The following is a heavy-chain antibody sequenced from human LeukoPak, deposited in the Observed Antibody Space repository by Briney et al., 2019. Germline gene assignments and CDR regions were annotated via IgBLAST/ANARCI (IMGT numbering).Heavy chain of an antibody. Sequence: GGSLRLSCASSGFTFSSYWMSWVRQAPGKGLEWVANIKQDGSEKYYVDSVKGRFTISRDNAKNSLYLQMNSLRAEDTAGYYCARDFWSGYFHKVEGLNWFDPWGQGTLVTVSS. CDR1: GFTFSSYW. CDR3: ARDFWSGYFHKVEGLNWFDP. CDR2: IKQDGSEK. D-gene: IGHD3-3*01. J-gene: IGHJ5*02. V-gene: IGHV3-7*01.